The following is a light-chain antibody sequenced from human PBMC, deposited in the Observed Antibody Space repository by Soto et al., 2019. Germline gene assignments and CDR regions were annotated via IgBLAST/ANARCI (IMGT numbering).Light chain of an antibody. V-gene: IGKV1-9*01. CDR2: TAS. Sequence: DIQLTQSPSFLSASVGDRLTFTCRASQGISSILAWYQQKPGKAPKLLIYTASTLQSGVPSRFSGSGSGTEFTHTISSLQPEDFGTYYCQQLNSYPYTFGQGTKLEIK. CDR3: QQLNSYPYT. J-gene: IGKJ2*01. CDR1: QGISSI.